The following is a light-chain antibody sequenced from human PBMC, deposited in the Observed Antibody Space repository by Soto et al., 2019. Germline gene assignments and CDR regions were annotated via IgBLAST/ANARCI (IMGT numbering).Light chain of an antibody. V-gene: IGKV3-20*01. J-gene: IGKJ2*01. CDR1: ESVSYRH. CDR3: QLYGSSTRYL. CDR2: GAS. Sequence: EIVWTQSPCTLSLSPGERATLSCTASESVSYRHLAWYQQKRCQAPRLLIYGASSSATGIQDRFSGSGSGTDFTLTISRLKPEDFAVYYCQLYGSSTRYLLGQGTKLQLK.